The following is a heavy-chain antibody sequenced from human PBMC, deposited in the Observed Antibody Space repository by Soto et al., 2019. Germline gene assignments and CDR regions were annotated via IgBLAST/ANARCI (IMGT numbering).Heavy chain of an antibody. CDR3: AKEPITIFGVADAFDI. Sequence: GGSLRLSCAASGFTFSSYAMSWVRQAPGKGLEWVSGVSGSGDSAYYADSVKGRFTISRDNSKNTLYLQMNSLRAEDTAVYYCAKEPITIFGVADAFDIWGQGTMVTVSS. V-gene: IGHV3-23*01. CDR2: VSGSGDSA. D-gene: IGHD3-3*01. CDR1: GFTFSSYA. J-gene: IGHJ3*02.